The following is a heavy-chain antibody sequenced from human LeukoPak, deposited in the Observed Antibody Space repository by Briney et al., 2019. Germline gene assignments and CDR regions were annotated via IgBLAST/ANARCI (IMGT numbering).Heavy chain of an antibody. V-gene: IGHV4-30-2*01. CDR2: IYHSGST. J-gene: IGHJ5*02. CDR3: ARTMVRGAYNWFDP. Sequence: NPSQTLSLTCAVSGGSISSGGYSWSWIRQPPGKGLEWIGYIYHSGSTYYNPSLKSRVTISVDRSKNQFSLKLSSVTAADTAVYYCARTMVRGAYNWFDPWGQGTLVTVSS. CDR1: GGSISSGGYS. D-gene: IGHD3-10*01.